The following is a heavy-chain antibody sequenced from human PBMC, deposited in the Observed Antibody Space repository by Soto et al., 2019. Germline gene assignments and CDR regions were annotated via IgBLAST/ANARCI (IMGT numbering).Heavy chain of an antibody. V-gene: IGHV1-18*01. CDR3: ARDAYSSGWYFFDY. D-gene: IGHD6-19*01. CDR1: GYTFTSYG. J-gene: IGHJ4*02. CDR2: ISAYNGNT. Sequence: ASVKVSCKASGYTFTSYGISWVRQAPGQGLEWMGWISAYNGNTNYAQKLQDRVTMTTDTSTSTAYMELRSLRSDDTAVYYCARDAYSSGWYFFDYWGQGTLVTVSS.